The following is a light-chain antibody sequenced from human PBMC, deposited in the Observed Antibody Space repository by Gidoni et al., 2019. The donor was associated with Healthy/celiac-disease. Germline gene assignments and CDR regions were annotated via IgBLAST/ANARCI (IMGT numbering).Light chain of an antibody. CDR2: DAS. V-gene: IGKV1-33*01. CDR3: QQYDNLLST. J-gene: IGKJ5*01. Sequence: DIQMTQSPSSLSASVGDRVTITCQASQDISNYLNWYQQKPGKAPKLLIYDASNLETGVPSRFSGSGSGTDFTFTISSLQPEDIATYYCQQYDNLLSTFXXXTRLEIK. CDR1: QDISNY.